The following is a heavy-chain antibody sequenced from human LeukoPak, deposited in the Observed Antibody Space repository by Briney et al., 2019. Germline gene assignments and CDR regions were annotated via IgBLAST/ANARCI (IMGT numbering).Heavy chain of an antibody. Sequence: GGSLRLSCAASGFTFSDYYMTWIRQAPGKGLEWVSFIGTSGSPIFYADSVKGRFTMSRDNASNSLYLQMNSVRAEDSAVYYCARKRPNYVDAWGQGTLVTVSS. V-gene: IGHV3-11*04. D-gene: IGHD3-10*02. CDR1: GFTFSDYY. J-gene: IGHJ5*02. CDR2: IGTSGSPI. CDR3: ARKRPNYVDA.